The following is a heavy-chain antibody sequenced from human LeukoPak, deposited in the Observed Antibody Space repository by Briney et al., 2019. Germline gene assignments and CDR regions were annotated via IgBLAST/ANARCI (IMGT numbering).Heavy chain of an antibody. V-gene: IGHV3-23*01. J-gene: IGHJ5*02. CDR2: ISYSGGST. Sequence: GGSLRLSCAASGFTFSSYAMSWVRQAPGKGLEWVSAISYSGGSTYYADSVKGRFTISRDNSKNTLYLQMNSLRAEDTAVYYCARDLGQYYDTSDNWFDPWGQGTLVTVSS. CDR3: ARDLGQYYDTSDNWFDP. CDR1: GFTFSSYA. D-gene: IGHD3-22*01.